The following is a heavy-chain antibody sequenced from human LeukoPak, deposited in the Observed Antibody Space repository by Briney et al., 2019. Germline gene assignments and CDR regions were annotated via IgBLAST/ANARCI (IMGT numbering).Heavy chain of an antibody. D-gene: IGHD1-26*01. J-gene: IGHJ2*01. CDR1: GFSFTSYW. CDR2: IYPGDSDT. CDR3: ASSDSDIWYFDL. V-gene: IGHV5-51*01. Sequence: GESLKIYCKGSGFSFTSYWIGWVRQMPGKGLGWMGIIYPGDSDTRYSPSFQGQVTISADKSIGTAYLQWSRLKASDTAMYYCASSDSDIWYFDLWGRGNLVTVSS.